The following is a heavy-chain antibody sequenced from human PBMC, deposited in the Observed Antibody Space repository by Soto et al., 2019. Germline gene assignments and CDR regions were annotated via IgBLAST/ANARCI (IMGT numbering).Heavy chain of an antibody. Sequence: PGGSLRLSCAASGLTFSSFWMSWVRQAPGKGPEWVASINQDGNNKQYVDSVKGRFTISRDNSKNTLYLQMNSLRAEDTAVYYCAREIERLLGYWGQGTLVTVSS. CDR1: GLTFSSFW. CDR3: AREIERLLGY. CDR2: INQDGNNK. D-gene: IGHD3-3*01. J-gene: IGHJ4*02. V-gene: IGHV3-7*01.